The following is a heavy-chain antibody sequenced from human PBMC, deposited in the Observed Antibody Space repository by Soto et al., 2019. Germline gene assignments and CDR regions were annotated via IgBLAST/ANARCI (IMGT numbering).Heavy chain of an antibody. CDR3: ARGGGTYYASTGYRHNWFDP. D-gene: IGHD3-22*01. Sequence: PSETLSLTGTVSGDSISSGDYYWSWIRQTPGKGPEWIGYIYYSGSTYYNPSLKSRVTISVDTSKNQFSLKLSSVTAADTAVYYCARGGGTYYASTGYRHNWFDPWGQGTPVTVSS. J-gene: IGHJ5*02. CDR2: IYYSGST. CDR1: GDSISSGDYY. V-gene: IGHV4-30-4*01.